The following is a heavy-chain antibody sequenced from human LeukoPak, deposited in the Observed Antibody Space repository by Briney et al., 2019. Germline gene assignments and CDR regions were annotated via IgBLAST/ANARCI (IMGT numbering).Heavy chain of an antibody. Sequence: ASVKVSCKASGYTFTSNGFTWVRQAPGQGLEWMGWISAYSANTNYAQKFQGRVTMTTDISTSTAYMELRSLRSDDTAVYYCATTTTGWFAPWGQGTLVTVSS. CDR1: GYTFTSNG. V-gene: IGHV1-18*01. D-gene: IGHD1-1*01. CDR3: ATTTTGWFAP. CDR2: ISAYSANT. J-gene: IGHJ5*02.